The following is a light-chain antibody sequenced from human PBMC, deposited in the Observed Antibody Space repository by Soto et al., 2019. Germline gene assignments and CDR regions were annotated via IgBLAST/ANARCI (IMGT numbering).Light chain of an antibody. CDR1: QVISTS. Sequence: IPLTQSPYLLSPSLRDIVTITCRASQVISTSLAWYQVKPGKAPKLLIYAASTLESGVPSRFSATVSGTEFSLTITSLQHEDFATYYCQQLFDSPITFGQGTRLEI. V-gene: IGKV1-9*01. J-gene: IGKJ5*01. CDR3: QQLFDSPIT. CDR2: AAS.